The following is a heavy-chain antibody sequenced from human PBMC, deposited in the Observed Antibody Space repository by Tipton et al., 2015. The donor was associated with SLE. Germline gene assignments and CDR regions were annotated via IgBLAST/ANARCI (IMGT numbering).Heavy chain of an antibody. V-gene: IGHV3-7*02. CDR1: GFIFSSHW. CDR2: IKQDGSET. J-gene: IGHJ6*02. Sequence: SLRLSCAASGFIFSSHWMSWVRQAPGKGLEWVANIKQDGSETFYVGSVKGRFTISRDNAKNSLYLQMNSLRAEDTAVYYCARSSYYDFWSGYHSMDVWGQGTTVTVSS. CDR3: ARSSYYDFWSGYHSMDV. D-gene: IGHD3-3*01.